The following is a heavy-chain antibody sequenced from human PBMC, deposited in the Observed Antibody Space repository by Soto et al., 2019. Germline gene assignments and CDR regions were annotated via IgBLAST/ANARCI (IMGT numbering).Heavy chain of an antibody. CDR2: ISAYNGDT. J-gene: IGHJ6*02. V-gene: IGHV1-18*01. Sequence: ASVKVSCKASGYTFITYGVTWVRQAPGQGLEWMGWISAYNGDTNYAQNLQGRVTMTTDTSTTTAYMELRSLRSDDTAVYYCATNSYDIPTYGMDVWGQGTTVTVSS. CDR3: ATNSYDIPTYGMDV. D-gene: IGHD3-9*01. CDR1: GYTFITYG.